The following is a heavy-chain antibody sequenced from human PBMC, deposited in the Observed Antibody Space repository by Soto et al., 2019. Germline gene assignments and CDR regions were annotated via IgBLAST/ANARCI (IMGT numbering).Heavy chain of an antibody. CDR1: GVTLSDYT. J-gene: IGHJ4*02. Sequence: EVQVVESGGGMVQPGGSLILSCAASGVTLSDYTIDWVRQAPGKGLEWVGRSRHKTDCYTTEYAASVKGRFTFSRDDSKSSLYLQMNSLKTENTAMYYCAVDPVGTGSFWGQGTLVTASS. D-gene: IGHD5-12*01. V-gene: IGHV3-72*01. CDR2: SRHKTDCYTT. CDR3: AVDPVGTGSF.